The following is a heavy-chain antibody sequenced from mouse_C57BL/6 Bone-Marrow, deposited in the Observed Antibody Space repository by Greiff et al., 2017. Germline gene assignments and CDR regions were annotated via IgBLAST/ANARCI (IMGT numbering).Heavy chain of an antibody. CDR1: GFNIKDDY. Sequence: VQLQQSGAELVRPGASVKLSCTASGFNIKDDYMHWVKQRPEQGLEWIGWIDPENGDTEYASKFQGKATITADTSSNTAYLQLSSLTSEDTAVYYCTTYSNPYYAIDYWGQGTSVTVSS. CDR3: TTYSNPYYAIDY. J-gene: IGHJ4*01. V-gene: IGHV14-4*01. D-gene: IGHD2-5*01. CDR2: IDPENGDT.